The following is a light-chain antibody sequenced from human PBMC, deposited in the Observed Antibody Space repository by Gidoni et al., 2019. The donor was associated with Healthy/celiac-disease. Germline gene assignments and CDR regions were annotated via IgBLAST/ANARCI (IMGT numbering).Light chain of an antibody. Sequence: DIQMTQSPSSLSASVGDRVTIPCRASQSISSYLNWYQQKPGKAPKRLIYAASSLQSGVPSRFSGIGSGTDFTLTISSLQPEEFATYYCQQSYSTPYTFGQGTKLEIK. CDR3: QQSYSTPYT. J-gene: IGKJ2*01. V-gene: IGKV1-39*01. CDR2: AAS. CDR1: QSISSY.